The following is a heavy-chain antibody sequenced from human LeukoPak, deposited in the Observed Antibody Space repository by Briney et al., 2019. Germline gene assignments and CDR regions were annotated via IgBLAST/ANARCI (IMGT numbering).Heavy chain of an antibody. D-gene: IGHD3-10*01. Sequence: PSETLSLTCTVSGGSISSSSYYWGWIRQPPGKGLEWIGSIYYSGSTYYNPSLKSRVTISVDTSKNQFSLKLSSVTAADTAVYYCARALEAGELLWFGESPPSWFDPWGQGTLVTVSS. V-gene: IGHV4-39*07. CDR3: ARALEAGELLWFGESPPSWFDP. CDR1: GGSISSSSYY. J-gene: IGHJ5*02. CDR2: IYYSGST.